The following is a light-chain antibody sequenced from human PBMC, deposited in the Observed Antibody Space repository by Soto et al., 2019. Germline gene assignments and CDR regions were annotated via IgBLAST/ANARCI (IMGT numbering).Light chain of an antibody. V-gene: IGLV2-14*01. CDR1: SSDIGDYNF. J-gene: IGLJ1*01. CDR3: SSYKYDTVIPFV. Sequence: QSALTQPASVSGSPGQSISISCTGTSSDIGDYNFVSWYQHHPGKAPKVIIYEVSNRPSGVSHRFAGSKSGNTASLTISGLQTEDEADYYCSSYKYDTVIPFVFGSGTKVTVL. CDR2: EVS.